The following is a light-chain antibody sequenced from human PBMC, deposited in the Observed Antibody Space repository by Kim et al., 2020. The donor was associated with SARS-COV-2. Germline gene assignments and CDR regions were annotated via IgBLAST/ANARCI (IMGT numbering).Light chain of an antibody. J-gene: IGKJ2*01. CDR2: KAS. Sequence: SGSVGGRVTITCRASQSISSWLAWYQQKPGKAPKLLISKASSLESGVPSRFSGSGSGTEFTLTISSLQPDDFATYYCQQYYSYPETFGQGTKLEI. V-gene: IGKV1-5*03. CDR1: QSISSW. CDR3: QQYYSYPET.